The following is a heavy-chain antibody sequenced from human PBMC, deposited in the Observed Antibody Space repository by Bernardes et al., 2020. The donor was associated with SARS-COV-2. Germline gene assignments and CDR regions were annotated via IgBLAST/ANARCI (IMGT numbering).Heavy chain of an antibody. Sequence: GGSLRLSCAASGFSFGNYWMHWGRQAPGKGLVWVARLNPDGSSKDYADSVKGRFTISRNNAENIVYLQMNNLRVDETAVYYCATGGDGASAPGMDVWGRGTMVTVSS. CDR3: ATGGDGASAPGMDV. CDR2: LNPDGSSK. V-gene: IGHV3-74*01. D-gene: IGHD4-17*01. J-gene: IGHJ6*02. CDR1: GFSFGNYW.